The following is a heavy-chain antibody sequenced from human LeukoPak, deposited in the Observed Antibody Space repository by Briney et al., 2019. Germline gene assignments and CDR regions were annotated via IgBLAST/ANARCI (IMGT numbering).Heavy chain of an antibody. CDR1: GFTFSSYA. CDR2: VSGSGVST. V-gene: IGHV3-23*01. CDR3: AKGKYSSGWYGDY. D-gene: IGHD6-19*01. J-gene: IGHJ4*02. Sequence: GSLRLSCAASGFTFSSYAMSWVRQAPGKGLEWVSGVSGSGVSTSYADSVKGRFIVSRENSKNTLYLQMNSLRAEDTAVYYCAKGKYSSGWYGDYWGQGTLVTVSS.